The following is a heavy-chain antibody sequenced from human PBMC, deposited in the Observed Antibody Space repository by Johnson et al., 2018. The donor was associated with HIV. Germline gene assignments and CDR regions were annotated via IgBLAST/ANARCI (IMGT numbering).Heavy chain of an antibody. V-gene: IGHV3-30*04. CDR1: GFTFSSYA. J-gene: IGHJ3*02. CDR2: ISYDGSNK. Sequence: QVLLVESGGGLVQPGGSLRLSCAASGFTFSSYAMHWVRQAPGKGLEWVAVISYDGSNKYYAYSVKDRFTISRDNSKNTLYLQMNSLRAEYTAVYYCASDWGSRHAFDIWGQGTMVTVSS. D-gene: IGHD7-27*01. CDR3: ASDWGSRHAFDI.